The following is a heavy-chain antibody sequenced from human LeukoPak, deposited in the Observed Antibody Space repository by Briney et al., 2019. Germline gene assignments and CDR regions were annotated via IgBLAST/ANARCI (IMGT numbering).Heavy chain of an antibody. CDR3: AREAWKAPRSFDY. D-gene: IGHD1-1*01. CDR2: IIPILGIV. V-gene: IGHV1-69*04. Sequence: ASVKVSCKASGGTFSSYAISWVRQAAGQGLEWMGRIIPILGIVNYAQKFQGRVTITADKSTSTAYMELSSLRSEDTAVYYCAREAWKAPRSFDYWGQGTLVTVSS. CDR1: GGTFSSYA. J-gene: IGHJ4*02.